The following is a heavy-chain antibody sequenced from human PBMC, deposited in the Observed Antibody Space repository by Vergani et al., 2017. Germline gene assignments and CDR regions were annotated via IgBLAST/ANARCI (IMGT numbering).Heavy chain of an antibody. Sequence: EVQLVQSGAEVKKPGESLRISCKGSGYSFTSYWISWVRQMPGKGLEWMGRIDPSDSYTNYSPSFQGHVTISADKSISTAYLQWSSLKAADTAMYYCAIPIYGDYWYFDLWGRGTLVTVSS. J-gene: IGHJ2*01. V-gene: IGHV5-10-1*01. CDR1: GYSFTSYW. D-gene: IGHD4-17*01. CDR2: IDPSDSYT. CDR3: AIPIYGDYWYFDL.